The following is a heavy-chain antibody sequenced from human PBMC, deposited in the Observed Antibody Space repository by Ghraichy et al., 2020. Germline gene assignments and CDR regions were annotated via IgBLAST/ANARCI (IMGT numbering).Heavy chain of an antibody. CDR3: AKSPHSSGCYWGGS. J-gene: IGHJ5*02. CDR2: ISGSGIST. D-gene: IGHD6-19*01. CDR1: GFSFSDYD. Sequence: GGSLRLSCAASGFSFSDYDMSWIRQAPGKGLEWVSYISGSGISTNYADSVKGRFTISRDNAKNSLYLQMNSLRAEDTAVYYCAKSPHSSGCYWGGSWGQGTLVTVSS. V-gene: IGHV3-11*06.